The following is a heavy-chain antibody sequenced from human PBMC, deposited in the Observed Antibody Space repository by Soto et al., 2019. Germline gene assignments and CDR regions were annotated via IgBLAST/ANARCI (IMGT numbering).Heavy chain of an antibody. Sequence: EVQLLESGGGLVQPGGSLRLSCAASGLTFSNYAMNWVRQAPGKGLEWVSTISGSGGSPYYADSVKGRFTISRDNSKNTLYLQMNSLRAGDSAIYYCAKEGTRGLYYFDYWGQGTLVTVSS. CDR1: GLTFSNYA. D-gene: IGHD5-12*01. CDR3: AKEGTRGLYYFDY. V-gene: IGHV3-23*01. CDR2: ISGSGGSP. J-gene: IGHJ4*02.